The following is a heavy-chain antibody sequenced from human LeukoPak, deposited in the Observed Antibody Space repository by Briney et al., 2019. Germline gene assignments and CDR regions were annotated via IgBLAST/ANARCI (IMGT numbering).Heavy chain of an antibody. CDR3: ARDYGEGRVATIPLGY. V-gene: IGHV1-18*04. Sequence: GASVKVSCKASGYTFTIYGITWVRQAPGQGLEWMAWISAYNGHTNYAQNLQGRVTMTTDTSTSTAYMELRSLRSDDTAVYYCARDYGEGRVATIPLGYWGQGTLVTVSS. J-gene: IGHJ4*02. D-gene: IGHD5-12*01. CDR1: GYTFTIYG. CDR2: ISAYNGHT.